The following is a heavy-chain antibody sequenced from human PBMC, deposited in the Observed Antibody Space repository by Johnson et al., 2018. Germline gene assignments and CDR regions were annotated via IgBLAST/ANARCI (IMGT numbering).Heavy chain of an antibody. CDR1: GFTFSSYW. Sequence: VQLVQSGGGLVQPGGSLRLSCAASGFTFSSYWMSWVRQAPGKGLEWVANIKQDGSEKYYVDSVKGRFTISRDNAKNSLYLQMNSRRAEDRAVYYCARSQSAYYGDYVGAEDCQHWGQGTLVTVSS. V-gene: IGHV3-7*01. CDR2: IKQDGSEK. CDR3: ARSQSAYYGDYVGAEDCQH. J-gene: IGHJ1*01. D-gene: IGHD4-17*01.